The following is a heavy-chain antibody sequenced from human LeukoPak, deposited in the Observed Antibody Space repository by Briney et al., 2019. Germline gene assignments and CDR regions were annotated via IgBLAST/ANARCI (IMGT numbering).Heavy chain of an antibody. J-gene: IGHJ4*02. CDR2: IRYDGSNK. Sequence: SGGSLRLSCAASGFTFSSYGMHWVRQAPGKGLEWVAFIRYDGSNKYYADSVKGRFTTSRDNSKNTLYLQMNSLRAEDTAVYYCAKLGLRGYDILTGYYTGPPVFDYWGQGTLVTVSS. V-gene: IGHV3-30*02. CDR3: AKLGLRGYDILTGYYTGPPVFDY. CDR1: GFTFSSYG. D-gene: IGHD3-9*01.